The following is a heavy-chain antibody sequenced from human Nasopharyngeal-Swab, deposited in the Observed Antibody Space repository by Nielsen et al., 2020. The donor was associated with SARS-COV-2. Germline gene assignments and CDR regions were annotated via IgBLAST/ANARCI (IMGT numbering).Heavy chain of an antibody. CDR2: VNSDGSRT. V-gene: IGHV3-74*01. D-gene: IGHD7-27*01. Sequence: GGSLRLSCAVSGFTFSNSWVHWVRQAPGKGPVWVSRVNSDGSRTGYADSVKGRFTLPIDNAKNTVYLQMNSLRAEDTAVYYCARDFDKTGDWGQGTLVTVSS. J-gene: IGHJ4*02. CDR3: ARDFDKTGD. CDR1: GFTFSNSW.